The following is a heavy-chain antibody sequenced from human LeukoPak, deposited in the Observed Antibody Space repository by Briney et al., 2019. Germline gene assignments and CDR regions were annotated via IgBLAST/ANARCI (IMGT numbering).Heavy chain of an antibody. CDR3: VRGSSSFYDSSGSSYYFDN. V-gene: IGHV3-30*04. J-gene: IGHJ4*02. Sequence: GTSLRLSCAASGFTFNSYASHWVRQAPGKGLEWVTIISYDGRTKYYADCVKGRFIISRDNSKDTLYLQMDSLRPEDTAVYYCVRGSSSFYDSSGSSYYFDNWGQGTLVTVSS. CDR2: ISYDGRTK. CDR1: GFTFNSYA. D-gene: IGHD2/OR15-2a*01.